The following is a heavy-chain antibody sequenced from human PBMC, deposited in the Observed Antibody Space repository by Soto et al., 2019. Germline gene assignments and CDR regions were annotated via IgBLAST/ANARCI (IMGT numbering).Heavy chain of an antibody. V-gene: IGHV4-34*01. CDR3: ARVVVVAATQTWFDP. J-gene: IGHJ5*02. CDR1: GGSFSGYY. D-gene: IGHD2-15*01. Sequence: SETLSLTCAVYGGSFSGYYWSWIRQPPGKGLEWIGEINHSGSTNYNPSLKSRVTISVDTSKNQFSLKLSSVTAADTAVYYCARVVVVAATQTWFDPWGQGTLVTVSS. CDR2: INHSGST.